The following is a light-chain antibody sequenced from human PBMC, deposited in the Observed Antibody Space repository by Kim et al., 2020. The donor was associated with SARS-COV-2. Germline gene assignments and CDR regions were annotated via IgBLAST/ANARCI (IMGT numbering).Light chain of an antibody. CDR3: SAWDRTLSAWV. CDR1: SNNVGDHG. V-gene: IGLV10-54*01. J-gene: IGLJ3*02. CDR2: RNN. Sequence: QAGLTQSPSVSKGLRETATLTCAGNSNNVGDHGAVWLQQYPGHPPKLLSHRNNDRHSGISERISASRSGNTASLTITGLQPEDEADYYCSAWDRTLSAWVFGRGTQWTVL.